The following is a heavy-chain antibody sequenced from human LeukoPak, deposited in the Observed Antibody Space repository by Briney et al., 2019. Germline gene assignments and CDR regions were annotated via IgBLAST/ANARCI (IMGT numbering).Heavy chain of an antibody. CDR3: TREKQGYNYDVFDC. J-gene: IGHJ4*02. CDR2: IYYSGST. CDR1: GGSISSGGYY. V-gene: IGHV4-31*03. D-gene: IGHD5-18*01. Sequence: PSETLSLTCTVSGGSISSGGYYWSWIRQHPGKGLEWIGCIYYSGSTYYNPSLKTRVTISVDTSKNQFSLKLSSVTAADTAVYYCTREKQGYNYDVFDCWAREPWSPSPQ.